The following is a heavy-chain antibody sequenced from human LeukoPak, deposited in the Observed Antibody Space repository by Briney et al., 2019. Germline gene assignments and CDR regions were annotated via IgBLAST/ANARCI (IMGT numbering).Heavy chain of an antibody. Sequence: SETLSLTCTVSGGSISSYYWSWIRQPPGKGLEWIGYIYHSGSTYYNPSLKSRVTISVDRSKNQFSLKLSSVTATDTAVYYCARAADSSGWSLAFDIWGQGTMVTVSS. D-gene: IGHD6-19*01. CDR1: GGSISSYY. J-gene: IGHJ3*02. CDR3: ARAADSSGWSLAFDI. V-gene: IGHV4-59*12. CDR2: IYHSGST.